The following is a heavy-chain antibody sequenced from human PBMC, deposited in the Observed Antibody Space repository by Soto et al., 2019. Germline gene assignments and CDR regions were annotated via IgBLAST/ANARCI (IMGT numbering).Heavy chain of an antibody. V-gene: IGHV4-34*01. Sequence: PSETLSLTCAVYGGSFSGYYWSWIRQPSGKGLEWIGEINHSGSTNYNPSLKSRVTISVDTSKNQFSLKLSSVTAADTAVYYCARREQQLTPYYFDYWGQGTLVTVSS. CDR3: ARREQQLTPYYFDY. D-gene: IGHD6-13*01. CDR1: GGSFSGYY. CDR2: INHSGST. J-gene: IGHJ4*02.